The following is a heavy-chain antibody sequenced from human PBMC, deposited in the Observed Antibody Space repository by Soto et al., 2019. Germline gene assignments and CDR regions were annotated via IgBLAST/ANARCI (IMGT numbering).Heavy chain of an antibody. Sequence: GASVKVSCKVSGYTLTELSIHWVRQAPGKGLEWMGGFDPEDGETIYAQNFQGRVTMTRDTSISTAYMELSRLRSDDTAVYYCATIFGSYFDYWGQGTLVTVSS. CDR1: GYTLTELS. CDR3: ATIFGSYFDY. CDR2: FDPEDGET. J-gene: IGHJ4*02. D-gene: IGHD3-3*02. V-gene: IGHV1-24*01.